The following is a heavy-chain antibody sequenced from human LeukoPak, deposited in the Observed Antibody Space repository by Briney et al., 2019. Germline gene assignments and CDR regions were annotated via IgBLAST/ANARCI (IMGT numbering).Heavy chain of an antibody. J-gene: IGHJ6*03. V-gene: IGHV3-30*02. CDR2: IQYDESER. CDR3: ARQMMESPHYYYMDI. Sequence: GGSLRFSCAASGFIFSNYGMHWVRQAPGKGLQWVAFIQYDESERFYADSVKGRFTISRDNSENTVHLQMNSLRAEDTALYHCARQMMESPHYYYMDIWGKGTSVTVSS. CDR1: GFIFSNYG. D-gene: IGHD3-16*01.